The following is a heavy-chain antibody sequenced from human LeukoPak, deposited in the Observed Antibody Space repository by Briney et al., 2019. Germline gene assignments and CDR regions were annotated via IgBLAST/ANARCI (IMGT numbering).Heavy chain of an antibody. Sequence: GGSLRLSCAASGFTFDDYTMHWVRQAPGKGLEWVSPISWDGGSTYYADSVKGRFTISRDNSKNSLYLQMNSLRTEDTALYYCAKDIAYGSGSDYGMDVWGQGTTVTVSS. V-gene: IGHV3-43*01. CDR3: AKDIAYGSGSDYGMDV. CDR1: GFTFDDYT. J-gene: IGHJ6*02. D-gene: IGHD3-10*01. CDR2: ISWDGGST.